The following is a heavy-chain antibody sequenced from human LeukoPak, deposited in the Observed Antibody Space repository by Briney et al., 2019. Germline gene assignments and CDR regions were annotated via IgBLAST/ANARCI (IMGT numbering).Heavy chain of an antibody. J-gene: IGHJ4*02. CDR2: INGSSSDT. D-gene: IGHD7-27*01. Sequence: GGSLRVSCAASGFTFSDYYMTWIRQAPGRGLEWISYINGSSSDTKYADSVKGRFTISRDNAKNSLYLLMNSLRAEDTAVYYCAKGGLTGDLGYWGQGTLVTVSS. CDR1: GFTFSDYY. V-gene: IGHV3-11*05. CDR3: AKGGLTGDLGY.